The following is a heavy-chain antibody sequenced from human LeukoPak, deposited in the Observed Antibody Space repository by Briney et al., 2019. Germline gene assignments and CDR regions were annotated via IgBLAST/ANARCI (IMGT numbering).Heavy chain of an antibody. D-gene: IGHD6-19*01. CDR1: GGFISSYY. CDR3: ARGRRSSGWKDY. CDR2: IYYSGST. Sequence: SETLSLTCTVSGGFISSYYWSWIRQPPGKGLEWIGYIYYSGSTNYNPSLKSRVTISVDTSKNQFSLKLSSVTAADTAVYYCARGRRSSGWKDYWGQGTLVTVSS. J-gene: IGHJ4*02. V-gene: IGHV4-59*01.